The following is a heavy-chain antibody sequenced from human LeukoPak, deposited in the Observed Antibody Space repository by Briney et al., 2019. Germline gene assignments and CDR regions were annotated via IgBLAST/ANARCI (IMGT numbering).Heavy chain of an antibody. CDR1: GFSFSNYN. J-gene: IGHJ6*03. CDR2: ITSTSSYI. D-gene: IGHD1-26*01. CDR3: ARDPYSGSYGDYYYYYMDV. V-gene: IGHV3-21*01. Sequence: GGSLRLSCAASGFSFSNYNMNSVRQAPGKVLEWVSSITSTSSYIYYADSVKGRFTISRDNAKNSLYLQMNSLRAEDTAVYYCARDPYSGSYGDYYYYYMDVWGKGTTVTISS.